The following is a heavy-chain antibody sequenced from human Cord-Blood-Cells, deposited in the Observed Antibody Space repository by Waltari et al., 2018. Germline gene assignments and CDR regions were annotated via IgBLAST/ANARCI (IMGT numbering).Heavy chain of an antibody. CDR1: GYPFTGYS. Sequence: QVQLVQSGAEVKKPGASVKVSSKASGYPFTGYSMPWVLQAPGQGLEWMGWINPNSGGTNYAQKFQGRVTMTRDTSISTAYMELSRLRSDDTAVYYCARDWGDAFDIWGQGTMVTVSS. J-gene: IGHJ3*02. CDR3: ARDWGDAFDI. V-gene: IGHV1-2*02. CDR2: INPNSGGT. D-gene: IGHD7-27*01.